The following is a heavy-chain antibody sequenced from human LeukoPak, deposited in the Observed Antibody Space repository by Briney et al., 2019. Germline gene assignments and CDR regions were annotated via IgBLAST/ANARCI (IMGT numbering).Heavy chain of an antibody. CDR1: GGSFSGYY. J-gene: IGHJ6*03. V-gene: IGHV4-34*01. D-gene: IGHD3-3*01. CDR2: INHSGST. Sequence: PSETLSLTCAVYGGSFSGYYWSWIRLPPGRGLEWIGEINHSGSTNYNPSLKSRVTISVDTSKNQFSLKLSSVTAADTAVYYCARGRIKSFGVVKYTCYYYMDVWGKGTTVTVSS. CDR3: ARGRIKSFGVVKYTCYYYMDV.